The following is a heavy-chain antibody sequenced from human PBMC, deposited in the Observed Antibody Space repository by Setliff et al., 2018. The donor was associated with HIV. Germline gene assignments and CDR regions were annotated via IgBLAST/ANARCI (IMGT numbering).Heavy chain of an antibody. D-gene: IGHD3-16*01. CDR1: GDSISNYF. Sequence: SETLSLTCSVSGDSISNYFWTWIRQPAGKGLEWIGRINTRGNTNYNPSLKSRVTMSIDTSKNQFSLNLASVTAADTAVYYCARDDSVWGGNNWFETWGQGTLVTVSS. CDR2: INTRGNT. V-gene: IGHV4-4*07. J-gene: IGHJ5*02. CDR3: ARDDSVWGGNNWFET.